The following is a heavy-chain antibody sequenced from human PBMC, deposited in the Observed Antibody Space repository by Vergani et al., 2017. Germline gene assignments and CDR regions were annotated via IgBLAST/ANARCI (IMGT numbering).Heavy chain of an antibody. D-gene: IGHD6-19*01. CDR2: IGTAGDT. V-gene: IGHV3-13*01. Sequence: EVQLVESGGGLVKPGGSLRLSCAASGFTFSSYSMNWVRQAPGKGLEWVSAIGTAGDTYYPGSVKGRFTISRENAKNSLYLQMNSLRAGDTAVYYCARGAGTDYYFDYWGQGTTVTVSS. CDR1: GFTFSSYS. CDR3: ARGAGTDYYFDY. J-gene: IGHJ4*03.